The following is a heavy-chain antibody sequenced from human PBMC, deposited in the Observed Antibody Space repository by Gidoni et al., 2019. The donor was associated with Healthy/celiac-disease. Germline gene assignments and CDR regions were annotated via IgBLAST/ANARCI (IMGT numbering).Heavy chain of an antibody. CDR3: ARTKIDIVATMNRIPYYYYYMDV. J-gene: IGHJ6*03. Sequence: QVQLQQWGAGLLKPSETLYLTCAVYGGSFSGYYWSWIRQPPGKGLEWIGEINHSGSTNYNPSLKSRVTISVDTSKNQFSLKLSSVTAADTAVYYCARTKIDIVATMNRIPYYYYYMDVWGKGTTVTVSS. CDR2: INHSGST. V-gene: IGHV4-34*01. CDR1: GGSFSGYY. D-gene: IGHD5-12*01.